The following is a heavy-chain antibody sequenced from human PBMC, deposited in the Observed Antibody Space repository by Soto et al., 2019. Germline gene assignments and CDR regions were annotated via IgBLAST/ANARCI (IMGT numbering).Heavy chain of an antibody. V-gene: IGHV4-34*01. D-gene: IGHD2-2*01. J-gene: IGHJ4*02. CDR1: GGSFSGYY. CDR2: INHTGGS. CDR3: AREVGYYSATRRNLYFDY. Sequence: SETLSLTCSVSGGSFSGYYWSWVRQPPGKGLEWIGDINHTGGSNYNPSLKSRVMISVDTSKTQFSLNVTSVTAADTAVYYCAREVGYYSATRRNLYFDYWGPGTLVTVSS.